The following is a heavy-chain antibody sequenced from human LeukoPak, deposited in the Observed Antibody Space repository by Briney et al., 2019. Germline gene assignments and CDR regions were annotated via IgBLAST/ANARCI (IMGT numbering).Heavy chain of an antibody. D-gene: IGHD3-10*01. V-gene: IGHV5-51*01. Sequence: GESLKISCKGSGYNFTSYWIGWVRQMPGKGLEWMGIIYPGDSDSRYSPSFQGQVTISADKSISTAYLQWGSLRASDTAMYYCARHDRFGELYDAFHIWGQGTMVTVSS. CDR2: IYPGDSDS. CDR1: GYNFTSYW. J-gene: IGHJ3*02. CDR3: ARHDRFGELYDAFHI.